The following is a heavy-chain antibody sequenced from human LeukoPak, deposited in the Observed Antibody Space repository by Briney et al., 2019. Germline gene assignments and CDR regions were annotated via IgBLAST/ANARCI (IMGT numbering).Heavy chain of an antibody. CDR1: GGSISTNSYY. CDR2: LYYSGSA. CDR3: ARVKETSRRHDAFDI. J-gene: IGHJ3*02. V-gene: IGHV4-39*07. Sequence: PSETLSLTRTVSGGSISTNSYYWGWIRQPPGKGLEWIGTLYYSGSAYYNSSLKSRVTISADMSKNQFSLKLSSVTAADTAVYYCARVKETSRRHDAFDIWGQGTMVTVSS.